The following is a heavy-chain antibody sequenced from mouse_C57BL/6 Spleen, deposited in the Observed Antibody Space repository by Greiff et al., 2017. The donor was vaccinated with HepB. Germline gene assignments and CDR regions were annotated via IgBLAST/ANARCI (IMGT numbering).Heavy chain of an antibody. D-gene: IGHD1-1*01. Sequence: DVMLVESGGGLVKPGGSLKLSCAASGFTFSSYAMSWVRQTPEKRLEWVATISDGGSYTYYPDNVKGRFTISRDNAKNNLYLQMSHLKSEDTAMYYCARDGVYGSSYYYAMDYWGQGTSVTVSS. CDR2: ISDGGSYT. CDR1: GFTFSSYA. J-gene: IGHJ4*01. CDR3: ARDGVYGSSYYYAMDY. V-gene: IGHV5-4*01.